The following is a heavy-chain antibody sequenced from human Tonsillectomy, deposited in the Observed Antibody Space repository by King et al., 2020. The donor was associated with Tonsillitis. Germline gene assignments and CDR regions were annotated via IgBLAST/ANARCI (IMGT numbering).Heavy chain of an antibody. CDR3: ARDRLTISGDYYMDV. D-gene: IGHD3-3*01. V-gene: IGHV3-48*01. J-gene: IGHJ6*03. CDR1: GFTFSSYS. Sequence: VQLVESGGGLVQPGVSLTLSCAASGFTFSSYSMNWVRQAPGKGLEGVSFISSSVSTIYFSDSVKGRFTISRDNAKNSLYLQMNSLRAEETAVYYCARDRLTISGDYYMDVWGRGTTVTVSS. CDR2: ISSSVSTI.